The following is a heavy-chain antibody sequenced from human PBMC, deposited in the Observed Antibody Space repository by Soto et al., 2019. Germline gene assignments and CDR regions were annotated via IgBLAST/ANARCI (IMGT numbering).Heavy chain of an antibody. Sequence: VKVSCKASGGTFSSYAISWVRQAPGQGXEWMGGIIPIFGTANYAQKFQGRVTITADESTSTAYMELSSLRSEDTAVYYCARCGGSGWRNYYYYGMDVWGQGTTVTVSS. CDR2: IIPIFGTA. D-gene: IGHD6-19*01. V-gene: IGHV1-69*13. CDR3: ARCGGSGWRNYYYYGMDV. CDR1: GGTFSSYA. J-gene: IGHJ6*02.